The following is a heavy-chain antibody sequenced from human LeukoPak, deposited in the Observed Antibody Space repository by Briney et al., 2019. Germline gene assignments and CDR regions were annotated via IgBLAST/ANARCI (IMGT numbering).Heavy chain of an antibody. J-gene: IGHJ4*02. Sequence: PAETLSLTCTVSGDSIRRDNYYWGWIRQPPGKGLEWIGSIYYSGSTYYNPSLKSRVPISVDPSKSQFSLKLTSVTAADTAVYYCATHPLLDYWGQGSLVTVSS. V-gene: IGHV4-39*01. D-gene: IGHD3-16*02. CDR2: IYYSGST. CDR1: GDSIRRDNYY. CDR3: ATHPLLDY.